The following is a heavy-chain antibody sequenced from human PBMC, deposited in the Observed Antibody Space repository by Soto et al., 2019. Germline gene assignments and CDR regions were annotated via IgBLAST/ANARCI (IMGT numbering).Heavy chain of an antibody. CDR1: GFTFSSYS. CDR2: ISSSSSYI. V-gene: IGHV3-21*01. Sequence: PGGSLRLSCAASGFTFSSYSMNWVRQAPGKGLEWVSSISSSSSYIYYADSVKGRFTISRDNAKNSLYLQMNSLRAEDTAVYYCAALRRDSYDSYYYYGMDVWGQGTTVTVSS. CDR3: AALRRDSYDSYYYYGMDV. J-gene: IGHJ6*02. D-gene: IGHD3-22*01.